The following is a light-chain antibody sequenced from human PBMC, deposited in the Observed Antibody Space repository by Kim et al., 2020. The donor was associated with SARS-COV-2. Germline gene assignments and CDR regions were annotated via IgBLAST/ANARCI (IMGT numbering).Light chain of an antibody. CDR1: QSVSSY. V-gene: IGKV3-11*01. J-gene: IGKJ1*01. CDR2: DAS. CDR3: QQRSNWPRT. Sequence: LSPGEIATLSCRASQSVSSYLAWYQQKPGQAPRLLIYDASTRATGIPARFSGSGSGTDFTLTISSLEPEDFAVYYCQQRSNWPRTFGQGTKVDIK.